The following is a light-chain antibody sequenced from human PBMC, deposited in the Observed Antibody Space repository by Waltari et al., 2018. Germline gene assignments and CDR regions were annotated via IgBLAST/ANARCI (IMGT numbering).Light chain of an antibody. CDR1: QSLV. CDR2: KVS. Sequence: DVVMTQSPLSLPVTLGQPASISCRSSQSLVQQRPDQSPRRLIYKVSNRDSGVPDRFSGSGSGTDFTLKISRVEAEDVGVYYCFQGTHWPPWTFGQGTKVEIK. V-gene: IGKV2-30*01. J-gene: IGKJ1*01. CDR3: FQGTHWPPWT.